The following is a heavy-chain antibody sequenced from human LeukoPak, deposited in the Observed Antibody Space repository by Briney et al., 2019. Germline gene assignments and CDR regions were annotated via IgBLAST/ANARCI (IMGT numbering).Heavy chain of an antibody. V-gene: IGHV4-39*01. CDR2: IYYSGST. J-gene: IGHJ6*02. CDR1: XXXXXSSSXY. D-gene: IGHD3-16*01. CDR3: ARRGMMNYYYYGMDV. Sequence: SQTXSXXXXXSXXXXXSSSXYWGWXRQPPGKGLEWIGSIYYSGSTYYNPSLKSRVTISVDTSKNQFSLKLSSVTAADTAVYYCARRGMMNYYYYGMDVWGQGTTVTVSS.